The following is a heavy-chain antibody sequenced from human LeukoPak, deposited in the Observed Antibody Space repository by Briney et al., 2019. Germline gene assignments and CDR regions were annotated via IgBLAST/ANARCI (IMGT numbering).Heavy chain of an antibody. CDR3: VRSGGAAAGMNWFDP. CDR2: INPYSGDT. J-gene: IGHJ5*02. Sequence: GASVKVSCKASGYTFTGYYIHWVRQAPGQGLEWMGWINPYSGDTNYAPKSQGRVTMTRDTAISTTYMELSRLTSDDTAVYFCVRSGGAAAGMNWFDPRGQGTLVTVSS. V-gene: IGHV1-2*02. CDR1: GYTFTGYY. D-gene: IGHD6-13*01.